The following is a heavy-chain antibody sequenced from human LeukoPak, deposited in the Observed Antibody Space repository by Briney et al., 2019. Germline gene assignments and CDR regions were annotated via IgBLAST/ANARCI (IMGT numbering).Heavy chain of an antibody. CDR2: ISSSSSYI. CDR3: ARGHGSGSCNWFDP. V-gene: IGHV3-21*01. D-gene: IGHD3-10*01. CDR1: GFTFSSYS. Sequence: GSLRLSCAASGFTFSSYSMNWVRQAPGKGLEWVSSISSSSSYIYYADSVKGRFTISRDNAKNSLYLQMNSLRAEDTAVYYCARGHGSGSCNWFDPWGQGTLVTVSS. J-gene: IGHJ5*02.